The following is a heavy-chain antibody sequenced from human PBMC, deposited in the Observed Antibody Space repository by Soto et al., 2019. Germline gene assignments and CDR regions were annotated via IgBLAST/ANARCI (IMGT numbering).Heavy chain of an antibody. J-gene: IGHJ4*02. CDR3: ARTTAVPNTLRSRYFFGY. D-gene: IGHD4-17*01. CDR2: VYYSGTT. V-gene: IGHV4-61*01. Sequence: SETLSRNCSVPGGSGSDKNYYWSWIRQPPGKRLEWIGDVYYSGTTNYNPSLKSRVTISVDLSKNRFSLRLTSVTTADTALYYCARTTAVPNTLRSRYFFGYWGQGTLFPASS. CDR1: GGSGSDKNYY.